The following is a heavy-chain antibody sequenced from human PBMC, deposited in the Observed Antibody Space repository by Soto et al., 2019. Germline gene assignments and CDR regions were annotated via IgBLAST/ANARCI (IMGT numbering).Heavy chain of an antibody. Sequence: SETLSLTCTVSGGSISSYYWSWIRQPPGKGLEWIGYIYYSGSTNYNPSLKSRVTISVDTSKNQFSLKLSSVTAADTAVYYCARQRWSGGSCYVAAPNWFDPWGQGTLVTVS. CDR2: IYYSGST. V-gene: IGHV4-59*08. CDR3: ARQRWSGGSCYVAAPNWFDP. D-gene: IGHD2-15*01. J-gene: IGHJ5*02. CDR1: GGSISSYY.